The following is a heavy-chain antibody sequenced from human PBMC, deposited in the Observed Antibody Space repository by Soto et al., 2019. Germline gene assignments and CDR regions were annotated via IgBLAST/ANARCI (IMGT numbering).Heavy chain of an antibody. CDR2: ISFNGLSQ. Sequence: QELLVESGGGVVQPGRSLRLSCAASGFTFSSFAMNWVRQAPGKGLEWVSVISFNGLSQFYPDSIRGRFTISRDNSKNTLYLQLDSLRPDDTAVYYCARGGRGLRGAFDVWGQGTEVSVS. V-gene: IGHV3-30*03. CDR3: ARGGRGLRGAFDV. J-gene: IGHJ3*01. D-gene: IGHD3-16*01. CDR1: GFTFSSFA.